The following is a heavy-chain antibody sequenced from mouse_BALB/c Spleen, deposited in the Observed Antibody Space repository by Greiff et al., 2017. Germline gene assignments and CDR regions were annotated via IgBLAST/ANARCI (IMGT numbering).Heavy chain of an antibody. CDR3: ARTMITTPYAMDY. CDR2: ISNGGGST. Sequence: EVKLVESGGGLVQPGGSLKLSCAASGFTFSSYTMSWVRQTPEKRLEWVAYISNGGGSTYYPDTVKGRFTISRDNAKNTLYLQMSSLKSEDTAMYYCARTMITTPYAMDYWGQGTSVTVSS. D-gene: IGHD2-4*01. J-gene: IGHJ4*01. V-gene: IGHV5-12-2*01. CDR1: GFTFSSYT.